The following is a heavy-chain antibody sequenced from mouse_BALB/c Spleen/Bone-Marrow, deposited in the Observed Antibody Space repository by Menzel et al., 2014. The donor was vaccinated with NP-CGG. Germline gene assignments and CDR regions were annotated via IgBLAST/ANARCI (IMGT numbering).Heavy chain of an antibody. V-gene: IGHV2-9*02. CDR1: GFSLTSYG. J-gene: IGHJ4*01. CDR2: IWAGGST. CDR3: ARALYYYGSSYYAMDY. D-gene: IGHD1-1*01. Sequence: VKLVESGPGLVAPSQSLSIACTVSGFSLTSYGVHWVRQPPGKGLEWLGAIWAGGSTDYNSALMSRLSISKDNSKSQVFLKMNMLQTDDTAMYYCARALYYYGSSYYAMDYWGQLTSVIVSS.